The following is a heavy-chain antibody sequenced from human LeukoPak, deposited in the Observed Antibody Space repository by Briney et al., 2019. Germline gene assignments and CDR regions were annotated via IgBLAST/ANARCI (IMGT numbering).Heavy chain of an antibody. Sequence: ALVKVSCKASGYTFTSYGISWVRQAPGQGLEWMGWISAYNGNTNYAQKLQGRVTMTTDTSTSTAYMELRSLRSDDTAVYYCARGGFRIAVAGKLDYWGQGTLVTVSS. D-gene: IGHD6-19*01. CDR2: ISAYNGNT. J-gene: IGHJ4*02. CDR1: GYTFTSYG. V-gene: IGHV1-18*01. CDR3: ARGGFRIAVAGKLDY.